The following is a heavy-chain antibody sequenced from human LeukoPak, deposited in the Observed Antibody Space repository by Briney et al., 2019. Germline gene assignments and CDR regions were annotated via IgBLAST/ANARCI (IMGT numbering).Heavy chain of an antibody. J-gene: IGHJ4*02. D-gene: IGHD2-15*01. CDR2: ISWNSGSI. V-gene: IGHV3-9*01. CDR1: GFTFDDYA. Sequence: PGGSLRLSCAASGFTFDDYAMHWVRHAPGKGLEWVSGISWNSGSIGYADSVKGRFTISRDNAKNSLYLQMNSLRAEDTALYYCAKDSVVAATSYYFDYWGQGTLVTVSS. CDR3: AKDSVVAATSYYFDY.